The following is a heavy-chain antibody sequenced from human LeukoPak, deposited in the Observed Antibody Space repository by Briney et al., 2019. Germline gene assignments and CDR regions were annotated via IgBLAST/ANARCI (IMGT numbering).Heavy chain of an antibody. CDR2: IYYSGST. V-gene: IGHV4-39*01. CDR1: GGAISSSSYY. D-gene: IGHD2-21*02. CDR3: ASECRGGDCSTDAFDI. Sequence: SETLSLTCTVSGGAISSSSYYWGWIRQPPGKGLEWIGSIYYSGSTYYNPSLKSRVTISVDTSKNRFSLKLSSVTAADTAVYYCASECRGGDCSTDAFDIWGQGTMVTVSS. J-gene: IGHJ3*02.